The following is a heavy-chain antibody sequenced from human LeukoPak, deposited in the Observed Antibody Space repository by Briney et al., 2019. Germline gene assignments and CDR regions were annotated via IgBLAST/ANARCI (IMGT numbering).Heavy chain of an antibody. V-gene: IGHV4-34*01. J-gene: IGHJ4*02. CDR3: ARDLGSYDR. Sequence: PSETLSLTCAVYGGSFSGYYWSWIRQPPGKGLDWIGEINHSGSTNYNPSLKSRVTISVDTSKNQFSLQLSSVTAADTAVYYCARDLGSYDRWGQGTLVTVSS. D-gene: IGHD3-16*01. CDR1: GGSFSGYY. CDR2: INHSGST.